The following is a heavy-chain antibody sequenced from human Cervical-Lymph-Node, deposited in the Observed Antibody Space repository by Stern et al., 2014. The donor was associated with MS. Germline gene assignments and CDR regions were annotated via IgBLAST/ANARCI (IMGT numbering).Heavy chain of an antibody. V-gene: IGHV4-61*02. D-gene: IGHD2-2*01. CDR3: ARVVSAVAVPGMYWLDP. CDR1: GASITSGSYY. CDR2: IYTSGIT. J-gene: IGHJ5*02. Sequence: QVQLVESGPGLVKPSQTLSLTCAVSGASITSGSYYWTWIRQAAGKRLEWIGRIYTSGITNYNPSLDSRVTISLARPRNHVSLKVTSVTAADTAVYYCARVVSAVAVPGMYWLDPWGQGTLVTVSS.